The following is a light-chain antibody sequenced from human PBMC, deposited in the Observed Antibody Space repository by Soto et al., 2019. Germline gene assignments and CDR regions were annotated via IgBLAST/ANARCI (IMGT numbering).Light chain of an antibody. CDR2: GAS. V-gene: IGKV3-20*01. J-gene: IGKJ5*01. Sequence: EIVLTQFPGTLSLSPGERATLSCRASQSVGSNYLAWYQQRPGQPPNLLIFGASHRAPDIPDRFSGSGSGTDFTLTISSLQAEDVAVYYCQQYYSTPITFGQGTRLEIK. CDR1: QSVGSNY. CDR3: QQYYSTPIT.